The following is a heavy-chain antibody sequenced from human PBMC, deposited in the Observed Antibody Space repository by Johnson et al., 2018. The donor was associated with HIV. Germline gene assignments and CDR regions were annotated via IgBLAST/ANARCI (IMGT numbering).Heavy chain of an antibody. V-gene: IGHV3-20*04. CDR2: IDWHGGST. Sequence: VQLVESGGGLVQPGGSLRLSCAASGFTFSSYAMSWVRQAPGKGLEWVSGIDWHGGSTGYADSVKGRFTISRDNVKNSLDLQMNSLRNDATAVDYCARDLRGAFDIWGHGTMVTVSS. J-gene: IGHJ3*02. CDR3: ARDLRGAFDI. CDR1: GFTFSSYA.